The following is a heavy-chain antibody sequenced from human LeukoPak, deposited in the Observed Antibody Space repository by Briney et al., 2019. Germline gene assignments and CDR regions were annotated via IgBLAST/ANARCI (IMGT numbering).Heavy chain of an antibody. J-gene: IGHJ4*02. CDR1: RGTFSKYA. V-gene: IGHV1-18*01. CDR3: ARDWGSIKVITDY. D-gene: IGHD3-16*01. Sequence: ASVKVSCKASRGTFSKYAISWVRQAPGQGLEWVGWISSNSDNTNYAQKFQGRVTMTTDTSTSTAYMELRSLRSDDTAVYYCARDWGSIKVITDYWGQGTLVTVSS. CDR2: ISSNSDNT.